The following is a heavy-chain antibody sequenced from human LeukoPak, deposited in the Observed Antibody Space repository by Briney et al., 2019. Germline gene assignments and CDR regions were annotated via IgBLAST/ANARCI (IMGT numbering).Heavy chain of an antibody. Sequence: SETLSLTCTVSGGSISSYYWSWIRQPPGKGLEWIGYIYYSGSTNYNPSLKSRVTISVDTSKNQFSLKLSSVTAADTAVYYCAGDTTPFNSGYDYWGQGTLVTVSS. CDR3: AGDTTPFNSGYDY. D-gene: IGHD5-12*01. V-gene: IGHV4-59*01. CDR2: IYYSGST. J-gene: IGHJ4*02. CDR1: GGSISSYY.